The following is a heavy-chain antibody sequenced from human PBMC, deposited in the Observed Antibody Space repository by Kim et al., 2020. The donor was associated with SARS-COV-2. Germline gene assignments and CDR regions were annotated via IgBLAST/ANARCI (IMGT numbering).Heavy chain of an antibody. CDR3: ARDRYSSSWTLYYFDY. Sequence: SVKVSCKASGGTFSSYAISWVRQAPGQGLEWMGGIIPIFGTANYAQKFQGRVTITADESTSTAYMELSSLRSEDTAVYYCARDRYSSSWTLYYFDYWGQGTLVTVSS. CDR1: GGTFSSYA. CDR2: IIPIFGTA. V-gene: IGHV1-69*13. D-gene: IGHD6-13*01. J-gene: IGHJ4*02.